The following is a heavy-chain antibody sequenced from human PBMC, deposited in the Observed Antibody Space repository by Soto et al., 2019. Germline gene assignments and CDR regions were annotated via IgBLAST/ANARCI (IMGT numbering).Heavy chain of an antibody. CDR3: AKDGGGDCSGGSCYQPSEYYYYGMDV. V-gene: IGHV3-9*01. J-gene: IGHJ6*02. Sequence: SGGSLRLSCAASGFTFDDYAMHWVRQAPGKGLEWVSGISWNSGSIGYADSVKGRFTISRDNAKNSLYLQMNSLRAEDTALYYCAKDGGGDCSGGSCYQPSEYYYYGMDVWGQGTTVTVSS. D-gene: IGHD2-15*01. CDR2: ISWNSGSI. CDR1: GFTFDDYA.